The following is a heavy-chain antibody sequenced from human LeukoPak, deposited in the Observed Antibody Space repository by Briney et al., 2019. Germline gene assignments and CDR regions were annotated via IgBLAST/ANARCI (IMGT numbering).Heavy chain of an antibody. J-gene: IGHJ4*02. V-gene: IGHV1-24*01. CDR2: SDPEDGER. D-gene: IGHD5-18*01. CDR1: GYTRTVLS. CDR3: ARPDTAMVGDYFDY. Sequence: ASVKLSCKVSGYTRTVLSIHWVRQPPGQGLEWMGGSDPEDGERVYAQRFQGRVTMTEDTTADTAYMELSSLRSEDTAVYYCARPDTAMVGDYFDYWGQGTLVTVSS.